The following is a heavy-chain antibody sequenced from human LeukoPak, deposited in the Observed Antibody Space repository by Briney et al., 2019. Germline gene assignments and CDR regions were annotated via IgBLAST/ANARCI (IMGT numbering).Heavy chain of an antibody. CDR3: ARERFGDFDY. CDR1: GFTFSSYS. Sequence: PGGSLRLSCAASGFTFSSYSMNWVRQAPGKGLEWVSYTSSSSGTIYYADSVKGRFTISRDNAKNSLYLQMNSLRDDDTAVYYCARERFGDFDYGGQGTLVTVSS. D-gene: IGHD3-10*01. J-gene: IGHJ4*02. V-gene: IGHV3-48*02. CDR2: TSSSSGTI.